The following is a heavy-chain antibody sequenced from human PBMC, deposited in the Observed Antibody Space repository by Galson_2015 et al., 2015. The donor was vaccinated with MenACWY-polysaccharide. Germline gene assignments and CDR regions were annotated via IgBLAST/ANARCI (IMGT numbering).Heavy chain of an antibody. CDR3: AKGSYRANAVLSYYYYYMDV. Sequence: SLRLSCAASAFDFNNYVMNWVRQPPGKGLQWVSSITPTGGTPSYADSVRGRLTIPRDNPKNTLYLQMNRLGAEDTAVYYCAKGSYRANAVLSYYYYYMDVWGKGTTVTVSS. CDR1: AFDFNNYV. D-gene: IGHD4/OR15-4a*01. J-gene: IGHJ6*03. CDR2: ITPTGGTP. V-gene: IGHV3-23*01.